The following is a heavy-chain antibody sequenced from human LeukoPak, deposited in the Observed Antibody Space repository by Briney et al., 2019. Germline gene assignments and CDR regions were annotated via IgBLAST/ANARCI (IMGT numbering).Heavy chain of an antibody. Sequence: GGSLRLSCAASGFTFSSYAMSWVRQAPGKGLEWVSAISGSGGSTYYADSVKGRFTISRDNSKNTLYLQMNSLRAEDTAVYYCAKRLKVVPAATPNYYYYYMDVWGKGTTVTVYS. CDR1: GFTFSSYA. V-gene: IGHV3-23*01. D-gene: IGHD2-2*01. J-gene: IGHJ6*03. CDR3: AKRLKVVPAATPNYYYYYMDV. CDR2: ISGSGGST.